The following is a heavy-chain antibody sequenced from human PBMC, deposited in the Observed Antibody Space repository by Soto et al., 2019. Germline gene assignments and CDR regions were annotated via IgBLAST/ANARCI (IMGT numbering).Heavy chain of an antibody. Sequence: GESLKISCKGSGYSFTSYWIGWVRQMPGKGLEWMGIIYPGDSDTRYSPSFQGQVTISADKSISTAYLQWSSLKASDTAVYYCARLRIATNNYKWFDPWGQGTLVTVSS. CDR2: IYPGDSDT. D-gene: IGHD2-21*01. CDR3: ARLRIATNNYKWFDP. CDR1: GYSFTSYW. J-gene: IGHJ5*02. V-gene: IGHV5-51*01.